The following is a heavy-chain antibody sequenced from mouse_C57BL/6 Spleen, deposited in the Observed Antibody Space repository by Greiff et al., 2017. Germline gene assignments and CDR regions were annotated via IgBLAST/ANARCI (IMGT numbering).Heavy chain of an antibody. CDR1: GYTFTSYW. CDR3: ARWTAQGLYFDY. CDR2: IDPSDSYT. V-gene: IGHV1-69*01. J-gene: IGHJ2*01. D-gene: IGHD3-2*02. Sequence: QVQLKQPGAELVMPGASVKLSCKASGYTFTSYWMHWVKQRPGQGLEWIGEIDPSDSYTNYNQKFKGKTTLTVDTSSSTAYMQLSSLTSEDSAVYYCARWTAQGLYFDYWGQGTTLTVSS.